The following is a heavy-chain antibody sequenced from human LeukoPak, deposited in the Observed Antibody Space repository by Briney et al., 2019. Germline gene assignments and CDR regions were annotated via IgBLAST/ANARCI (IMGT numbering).Heavy chain of an antibody. CDR2: IYSTGNT. Sequence: SETLSLTCTVSGGSISSSSNYWGWIRQPPGKGLEWIGTIYSTGNTYYNPSLKSRLTISVDTSKNQFFLKLSSVTAADTAVYYCARGGESGYDTWGQGSLVTVSS. CDR1: GGSISSSSNY. CDR3: ARGGESGYDT. J-gene: IGHJ5*02. D-gene: IGHD5-12*01. V-gene: IGHV4-39*01.